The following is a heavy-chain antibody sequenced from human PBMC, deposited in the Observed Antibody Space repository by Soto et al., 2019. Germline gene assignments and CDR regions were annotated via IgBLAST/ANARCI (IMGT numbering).Heavy chain of an antibody. CDR2: ISYDGGER. D-gene: IGHD2-21*02. CDR3: ARDLPLYCRGDCNFDF. CDR1: GFIFSRYG. J-gene: IGHJ4*02. Sequence: QVQLVESGGGVVQSGGSLRLSCGGSGFIFSRYGMHWVRQAPGKGLEWVTGISYDGGERFYADSVKGRFTISRDKSKNRLDMQMSSLRPEETAVYYCARDLPLYCRGDCNFDFWGQGTLVTVSS. V-gene: IGHV3-30*03.